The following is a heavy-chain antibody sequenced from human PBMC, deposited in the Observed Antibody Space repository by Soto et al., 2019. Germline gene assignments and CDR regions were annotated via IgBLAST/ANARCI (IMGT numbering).Heavy chain of an antibody. D-gene: IGHD7-27*01. J-gene: IGHJ5*02. V-gene: IGHV4-59*08. CDR1: GGSISSYY. CDR2: IYYSGST. CDR3: ARTRLTGDGNWFDP. Sequence: SETLSLTCTVSGGSISSYYWSWIRQPPGKGLEWIGYIYYSGSTNYNPSLKSRVTISVDTSKNQFSLKLSSVTAADTAVYYCARTRLTGDGNWFDPWGQGTLVTVSS.